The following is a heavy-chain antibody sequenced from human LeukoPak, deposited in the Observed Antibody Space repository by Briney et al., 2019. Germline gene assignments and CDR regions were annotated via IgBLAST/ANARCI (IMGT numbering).Heavy chain of an antibody. V-gene: IGHV3-23*01. CDR1: GLTLSNHA. Sequence: RGSLRLSCAASGLTLSNHAMMWVRQAPGKGLEWVAIIRGRGTVTYYADSVKGRFTISRDNSKNTLYLQMNSLRAEDTAVYYCAKTSVGEGRIIGSGYFDNWGQGTLVTVSS. J-gene: IGHJ4*02. CDR2: IRGRGTVT. D-gene: IGHD2-15*01. CDR3: AKTSVGEGRIIGSGYFDN.